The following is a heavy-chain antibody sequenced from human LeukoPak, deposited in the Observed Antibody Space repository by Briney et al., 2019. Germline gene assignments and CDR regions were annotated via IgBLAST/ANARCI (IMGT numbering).Heavy chain of an antibody. Sequence: GGPLRLSCAASGFTFSSYAMSWVRQAPGKGLEWVSDISGSSGSTYYADSVKGRFTISRDNSKNTLFLQMSSLRAEDTAVYYCAKHIVVVPAAGDSFDYWGQGTLVTVSS. CDR2: ISGSSGST. CDR3: AKHIVVVPAAGDSFDY. J-gene: IGHJ4*02. D-gene: IGHD2-2*01. V-gene: IGHV3-23*01. CDR1: GFTFSSYA.